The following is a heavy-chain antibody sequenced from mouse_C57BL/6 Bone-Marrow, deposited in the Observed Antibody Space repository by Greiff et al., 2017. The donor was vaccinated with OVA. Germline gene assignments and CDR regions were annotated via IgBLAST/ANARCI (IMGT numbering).Heavy chain of an antibody. D-gene: IGHD2-3*01. J-gene: IGHJ2*01. Sequence: VQLQQSGPGLVQPSQTLSITCTVSGFSLTSYGVHWVRQSPGKGLEWLGVIWSGGSTDYNAAFIYRLCISKDNSKSQVFCKMKSLQADDTATYYCARCDGYYYFDYWGQGTTLTVSS. CDR2: IWSGGST. CDR3: ARCDGYYYFDY. CDR1: GFSLTSYG. V-gene: IGHV2-2*01.